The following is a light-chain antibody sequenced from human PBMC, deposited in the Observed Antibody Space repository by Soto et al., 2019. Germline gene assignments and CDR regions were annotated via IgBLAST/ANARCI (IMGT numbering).Light chain of an antibody. CDR1: QSIEDL. J-gene: IGKJ1*01. CDR2: RAS. V-gene: IGKV1-5*03. CDR3: QQYRSYST. Sequence: IQMTQSPATLSASVGDRVTITCRASQSIEDLLAWYQQKPGIAPKLLVYRASTLESGVPSRFSGSGSGTEFTLTINCLQPDDFATYFCQQYRSYSTFGQGTKVEI.